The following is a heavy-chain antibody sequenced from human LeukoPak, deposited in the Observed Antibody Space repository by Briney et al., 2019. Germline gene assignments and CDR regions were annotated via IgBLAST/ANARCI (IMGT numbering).Heavy chain of an antibody. CDR2: INPSGGST. J-gene: IGHJ3*02. CDR1: GYTFTSYY. D-gene: IGHD4-17*01. CDR3: ASYGDFDAFDI. Sequence: ASVKVSCKASGYTFTSYYMHWARQAPGQGLEWMGIINPSGGSTSYAQKFQGRVTMTRDTSTSTVYMELSSLRSEDTAVYYCASYGDFDAFDIWGQGTMVTVSS. V-gene: IGHV1-46*01.